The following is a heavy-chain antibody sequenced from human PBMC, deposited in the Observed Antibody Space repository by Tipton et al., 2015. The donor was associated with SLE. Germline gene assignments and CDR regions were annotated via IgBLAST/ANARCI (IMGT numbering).Heavy chain of an antibody. V-gene: IGHV3-53*04. D-gene: IGHD6-13*01. J-gene: IGHJ6*02. CDR2: IYSGGST. CDR1: GFTVSSNY. CDR3: ASSIAAAGYYYGMTS. Sequence: SLRLSCAASGFTVSSNYMSWVRQAPGKGLEWVSVIYSGGSTYYADSVKGRFTISRHNSKNTLYLQMNSLRAEDTAVYYCASSIAAAGYYYGMTSGAKGPRSPSP.